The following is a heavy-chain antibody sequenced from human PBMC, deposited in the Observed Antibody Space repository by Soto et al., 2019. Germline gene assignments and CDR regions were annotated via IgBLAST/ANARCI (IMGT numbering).Heavy chain of an antibody. CDR1: GYTFTSYG. J-gene: IGHJ4*02. V-gene: IGHV1-18*01. Sequence: GASVKVSCKASGYTFTSYGISWVRQAPGQGLEWMGWISAYNGNTNYAQKLQGRATISRDNSKNTLYLQMNSLRAEYTAVYYCARDIQLWPPDSEGYWGQGTLVTVSS. D-gene: IGHD5-18*01. CDR3: ARDIQLWPPDSEGY. CDR2: ISAYNGNT.